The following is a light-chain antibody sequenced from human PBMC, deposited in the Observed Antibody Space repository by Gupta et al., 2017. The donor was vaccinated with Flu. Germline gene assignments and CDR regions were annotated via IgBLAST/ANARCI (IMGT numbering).Light chain of an antibody. CDR1: QSVGTY. V-gene: IGKV3-11*01. CDR2: DAS. Sequence: MVLTQSPATLSVSPGEGATLSCRASQSVGTYLAWYQQKPGQAPRLLIYDASKRATGIPARFSGRGSGTDFTLTISSLEPEDSAVYYCQQRSNPITFGQGTRLEMK. CDR3: QQRSNPIT. J-gene: IGKJ5*01.